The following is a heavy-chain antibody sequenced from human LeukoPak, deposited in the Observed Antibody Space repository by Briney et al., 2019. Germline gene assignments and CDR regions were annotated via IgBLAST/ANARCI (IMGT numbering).Heavy chain of an antibody. J-gene: IGHJ3*01. CDR2: ISYNGIYT. CDR1: GFSFRTYT. CDR3: AKDLGDPGDA. D-gene: IGHD2-21*02. Sequence: PGGSLRLSCAASGFSFRTYTVNWVRQAPGKGPEWVSSISYNGIYTYYADSVKGQFTISRDNAKHSMYLQMHSLTVEDTAMYYCAKDLGDPGDAWGQGTMVTVSS. V-gene: IGHV3-21*01.